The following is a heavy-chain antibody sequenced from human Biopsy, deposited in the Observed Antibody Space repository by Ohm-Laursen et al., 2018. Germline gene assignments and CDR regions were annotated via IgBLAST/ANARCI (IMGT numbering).Heavy chain of an antibody. CDR2: IYYSGGT. J-gene: IGHJ3*02. CDR1: GGSMTGYE. CDR3: ARVEAGTYDALDI. D-gene: IGHD1-26*01. V-gene: IGHV4-59*01. Sequence: TLSLTCSVSGGSMTGYEWSWIRLAPGKGLERIGYIYYSGGTKYNPSLASRVTFSVDMSKSQFSLKLYSVTAADTAVYYCARVEAGTYDALDIWGQGALVAVSA.